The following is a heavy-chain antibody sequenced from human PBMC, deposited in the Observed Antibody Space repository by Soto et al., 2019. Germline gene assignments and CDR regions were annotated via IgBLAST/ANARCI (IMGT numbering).Heavy chain of an antibody. Sequence: SETLSLTCTVSGGSISGYYWSWIRQPPGKGLEWIGYMYNTGSTVYNPSFKSRVTISVDTSKNQFSLKLNSVTAADTAVYYCARDLWGYCGTDCYPLDVWGQRTTVTVS. CDR3: ARDLWGYCGTDCYPLDV. D-gene: IGHD2-21*02. CDR1: GGSISGYY. J-gene: IGHJ6*02. CDR2: MYNTGST. V-gene: IGHV4-59*01.